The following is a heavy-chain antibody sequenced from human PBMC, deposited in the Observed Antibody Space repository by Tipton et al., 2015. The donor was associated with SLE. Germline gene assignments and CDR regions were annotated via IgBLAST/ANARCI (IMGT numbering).Heavy chain of an antibody. Sequence: TLSLTCAVSGYSISSGYYWGGIRQSPVKGLEWIGIVYRPAYYNPSLKSRVTVSVETSKNEVSLKLNSVTASDTAVYYCVSVVGNTGRFHYWGQGALVTVSS. V-gene: IGHV4-38-2*01. CDR2: VYRPA. CDR1: GYSISSGYY. CDR3: VSVVGNTGRFHY. D-gene: IGHD2-15*01. J-gene: IGHJ4*02.